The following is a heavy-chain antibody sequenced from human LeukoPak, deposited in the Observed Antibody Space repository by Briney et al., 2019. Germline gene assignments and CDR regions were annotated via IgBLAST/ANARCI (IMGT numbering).Heavy chain of an antibody. D-gene: IGHD6-19*01. CDR3: ARGDREQWLVSLMYYYYYYMDV. J-gene: IGHJ6*03. CDR2: ISYDGSNK. CDR1: GFAFSSYA. V-gene: IGHV3-30*04. Sequence: GGSLRLSCAASGFAFSSYAMHWVRQAPGKGLEWVAVISYDGSNKYYADSVKGRFTISRDNSKNTLYLQMNSLRVEDTAVYYCARGDREQWLVSLMYYYYYYMDVWGKGTTVTVSS.